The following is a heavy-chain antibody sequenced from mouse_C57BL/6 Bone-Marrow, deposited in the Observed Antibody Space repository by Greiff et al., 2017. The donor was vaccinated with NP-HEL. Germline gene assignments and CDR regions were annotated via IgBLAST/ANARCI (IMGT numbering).Heavy chain of an antibody. D-gene: IGHD4-1*01. CDR2: IYPGSGST. CDR3: ARRDNWNWYFDV. J-gene: IGHJ1*03. V-gene: IGHV1-55*01. Sequence: QVQLQQPGAELVKPGASVKMSCKASGYTFTSYWITWVKQRPGQGLEWIGDIYPGSGSTNYNEKFKSKATLTVATSTSTAYMQLSSVTSEDSAVYYCARRDNWNWYFDVWGTGTTVTVSS. CDR1: GYTFTSYW.